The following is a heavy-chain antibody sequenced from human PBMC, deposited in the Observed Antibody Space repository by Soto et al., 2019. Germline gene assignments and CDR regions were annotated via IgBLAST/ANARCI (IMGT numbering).Heavy chain of an antibody. CDR3: TRHAEYCTNGVCYSSTYYYYGMDV. D-gene: IGHD2-8*01. J-gene: IGHJ6*02. V-gene: IGHV3-73*01. CDR2: IRSKANSYAT. Sequence: GRSLRLSCAASGFTFSGSAMHWARPATGKGLEWVGRIRSKANSYATAYAASVKGRFTISRDDSKNTAYLQMNSLKTEDTAVYYCTRHAEYCTNGVCYSSTYYYYGMDVWGQGTTVTVSS. CDR1: GFTFSGSA.